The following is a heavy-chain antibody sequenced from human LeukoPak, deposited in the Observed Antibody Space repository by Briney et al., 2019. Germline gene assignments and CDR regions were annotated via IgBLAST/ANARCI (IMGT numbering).Heavy chain of an antibody. CDR1: GFSLSTDGVG. V-gene: IGHV2-5*01. CDR3: ARRAYGSGSYYSVPFDY. Sequence: ESGPTLVKPTQTLTLTCTFSGFSLSTDGVGVGWIRQPPGKALEWLATIYWHDGKRYSPSLQSRLTITKDTSKNQVVLTLTNMDPVDTATYYCARRAYGSGSYYSVPFDYRGQGTLVSVSS. CDR2: IYWHDGK. D-gene: IGHD3-10*01. J-gene: IGHJ4*02.